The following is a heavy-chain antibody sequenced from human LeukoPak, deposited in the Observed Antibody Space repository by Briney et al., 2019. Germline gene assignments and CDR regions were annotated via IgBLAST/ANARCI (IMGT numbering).Heavy chain of an antibody. V-gene: IGHV3-23*01. D-gene: IGHD3-10*02. CDR1: GFTFSSYG. CDR3: AKAAVRFSPSRWFDP. J-gene: IGHJ5*02. Sequence: PGRSLRLSCAASGFTFSSYGMHWVRQAPGKGLEWVSAISGSGGSTYYADSVKGRFTISRDNSKNTLYLQMNSLRAEDTAVYYCAKAAVRFSPSRWFDPWGQGTLVTVSS. CDR2: ISGSGGST.